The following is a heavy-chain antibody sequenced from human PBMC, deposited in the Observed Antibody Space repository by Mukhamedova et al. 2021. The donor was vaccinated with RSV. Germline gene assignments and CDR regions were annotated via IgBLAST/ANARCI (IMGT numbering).Heavy chain of an antibody. D-gene: IGHD5-18*01. Sequence: GGSTYYADSVKGRFTISRDNSKNTLYLQMNSLRAEDTAVYYCAKAVDTAMVTYYFDYWGQGTLV. J-gene: IGHJ4*02. CDR2: GGST. V-gene: IGHV3-23*01. CDR3: AKAVDTAMVTYYFDY.